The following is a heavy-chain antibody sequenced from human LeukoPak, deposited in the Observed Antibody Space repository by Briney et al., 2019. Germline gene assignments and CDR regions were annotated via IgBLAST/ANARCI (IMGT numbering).Heavy chain of an antibody. V-gene: IGHV1-69*13. CDR3: ARSGYSSGWYVLGY. Sequence: ASVKVSCKASGGTFIKYTISWVRQAPGQGLEWMGGIIPIFGTANYAQKFQGRVTITADESTSTAYMELSSLRSEDTAVYYCARSGYSSGWYVLGYWGQGTLVTVSS. D-gene: IGHD6-19*01. J-gene: IGHJ4*02. CDR2: IIPIFGTA. CDR1: GGTFIKYT.